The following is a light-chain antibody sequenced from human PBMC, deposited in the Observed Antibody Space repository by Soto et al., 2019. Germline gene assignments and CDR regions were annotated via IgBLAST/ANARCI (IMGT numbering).Light chain of an antibody. Sequence: TLSSGTLSLSPGERATLSCRASHRVSSYLAWYQQKPGQAPRLLIYGASTRATDIPARFSGSGSGTDFTLTISSLQSEDFAVYYCQQYNNWPLTFGGGTKVDIK. J-gene: IGKJ4*01. CDR1: HRVSSY. CDR2: GAS. V-gene: IGKV3D-15*01. CDR3: QQYNNWPLT.